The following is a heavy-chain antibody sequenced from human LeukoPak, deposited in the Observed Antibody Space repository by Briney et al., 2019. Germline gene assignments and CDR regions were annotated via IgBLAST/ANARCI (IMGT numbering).Heavy chain of an antibody. CDR1: GGSLSSSSYY. Sequence: SETLSLTCTVSGGSLSSSSYYWGWIRQPPGNGLQGSRIIYYSESTYYNPSLKRRVTISVDTSKNQFSLKLSSLTAADTAVYYCARPDSSGWLNWFDPWGQGTLVTVSS. D-gene: IGHD6-19*01. CDR3: ARPDSSGWLNWFDP. V-gene: IGHV4-39*01. CDR2: IYYSEST. J-gene: IGHJ5*02.